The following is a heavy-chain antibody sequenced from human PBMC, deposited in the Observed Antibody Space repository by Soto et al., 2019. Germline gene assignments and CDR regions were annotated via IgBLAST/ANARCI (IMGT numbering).Heavy chain of an antibody. V-gene: IGHV3-30*18. Sequence: GSLRLACAASGFTFSSYGTHWVRQAPGKGLEWVAVISYDGSNKYYADSVKGRFTISRDNSKNTLYLQMNSLRAEDTAVYYCAKDPNSSSWSYWGQGTLVTVSS. CDR2: ISYDGSNK. J-gene: IGHJ4*02. CDR1: GFTFSSYG. CDR3: AKDPNSSSWSY. D-gene: IGHD6-13*01.